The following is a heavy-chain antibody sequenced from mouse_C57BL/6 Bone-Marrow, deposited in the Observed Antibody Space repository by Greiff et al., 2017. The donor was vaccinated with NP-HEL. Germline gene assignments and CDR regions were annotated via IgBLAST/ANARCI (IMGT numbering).Heavy chain of an antibody. CDR2: IYPRSGNT. CDR1: GYTFTSYG. V-gene: IGHV1-81*01. D-gene: IGHD2-2*01. Sequence: QVQLQQSGAELARPGASVKLSCKASGYTFTSYGISWVKQRTGQGLEWIGEIYPRSGNTYYNEKFKGKATLTADKSSRTAYMELRSLTSEDSAVYFCAPMVTDYFDYWGQGTTLTVSS. J-gene: IGHJ2*01. CDR3: APMVTDYFDY.